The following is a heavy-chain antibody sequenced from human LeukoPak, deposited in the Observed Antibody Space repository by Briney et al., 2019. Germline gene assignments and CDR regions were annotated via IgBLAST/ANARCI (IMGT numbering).Heavy chain of an antibody. CDR1: GGSITDSY. CDR2: ISYSGST. Sequence: SETLSLTCTVSGGSITDSYWSWIRQSPGKGLEWIGYISYSGSTNYSPSLRSRVTISADTSRNQFSLKLSSVTAADTAIYYCARHGISNWSDSDSWGQGTLVSVSS. D-gene: IGHD6-13*01. CDR3: ARHGISNWSDSDS. V-gene: IGHV4-59*08. J-gene: IGHJ4*02.